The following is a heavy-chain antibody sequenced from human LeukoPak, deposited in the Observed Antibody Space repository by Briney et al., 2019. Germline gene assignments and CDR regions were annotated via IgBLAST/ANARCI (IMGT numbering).Heavy chain of an antibody. CDR2: IWYDGSNK. Sequence: GGSLRLSCAASGFTFSSYGMHWVRQAPGKGLEWVAVIWYDGSNKYYADSVKGRFTISRDNSKNTLYLQMNSLRAEDTAVYYCARDKSYYYGSGHTPNTKWFDPWGQGTLVTVSS. V-gene: IGHV3-33*01. CDR3: ARDKSYYYGSGHTPNTKWFDP. J-gene: IGHJ5*02. D-gene: IGHD3-10*01. CDR1: GFTFSSYG.